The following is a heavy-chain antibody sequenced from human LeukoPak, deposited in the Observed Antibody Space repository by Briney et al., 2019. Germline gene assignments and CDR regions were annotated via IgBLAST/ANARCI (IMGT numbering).Heavy chain of an antibody. D-gene: IGHD3-10*01. CDR1: GYTFTNYG. V-gene: IGHV1-18*01. CDR3: ARTPKRFGELYQPGDS. J-gene: IGHJ4*02. Sequence: ASVNVSCKSSGYTFTNYGITWVRQVPGQGLAWLGWISAYNGNANYAQNLQDRVTLTSDTSTSTAYMELRSLRSDDTGIYYCARTPKRFGELYQPGDSWGQGTLLTVSS. CDR2: ISAYNGNA.